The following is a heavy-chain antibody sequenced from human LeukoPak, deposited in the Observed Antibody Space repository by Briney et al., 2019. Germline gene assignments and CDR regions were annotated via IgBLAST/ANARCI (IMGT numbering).Heavy chain of an antibody. Sequence: HRASVKVSCKASGYTFTSYGISWVRQAPGQGLEWMGWISAYNGNTNYAQKLQGRVTMTTDTSTSTAYMELRSLRSDDTAVYYCAGSLGYCTSNVCYLKYWGQGTLVTVSS. J-gene: IGHJ4*02. V-gene: IGHV1-18*01. CDR1: GYTFTSYG. D-gene: IGHD2-8*01. CDR3: AGSLGYCTSNVCYLKY. CDR2: ISAYNGNT.